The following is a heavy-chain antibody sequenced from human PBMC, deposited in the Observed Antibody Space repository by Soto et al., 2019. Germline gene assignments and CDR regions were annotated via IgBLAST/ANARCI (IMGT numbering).Heavy chain of an antibody. CDR2: ISYDGSNK. Sequence: VQLVESGGGVVQPGRSLRLSCAASGFTFSHYGIHCVRQAPGKGLEWLAVISYDGSNKHYADSVKGRFTVSRDNSKNTLYLQMTSLRAEDTAVYFCARYSGKYQGPIDYWGQGTLVTVSS. CDR3: ARYSGKYQGPIDY. CDR1: GFTFSHYG. J-gene: IGHJ4*02. D-gene: IGHD1-26*01. V-gene: IGHV3-30*03.